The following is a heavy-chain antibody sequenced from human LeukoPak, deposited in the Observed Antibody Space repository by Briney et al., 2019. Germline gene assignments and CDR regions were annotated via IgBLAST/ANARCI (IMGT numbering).Heavy chain of an antibody. Sequence: GASVKVSCQACGCTFSRYVISGLGQAPAKGREWVGRIIPILGIANYAQKFQGRVTITADKSTSTAYMELSSLRSEDTAVYYCARAWYYYDSSGFKDPWGQGTLVTVSS. CDR2: IIPILGIA. CDR1: GCTFSRYV. D-gene: IGHD3-22*01. J-gene: IGHJ5*02. V-gene: IGHV1-69*04. CDR3: ARAWYYYDSSGFKDP.